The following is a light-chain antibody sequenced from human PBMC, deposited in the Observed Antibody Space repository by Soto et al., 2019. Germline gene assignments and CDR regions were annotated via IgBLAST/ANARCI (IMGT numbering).Light chain of an antibody. V-gene: IGLV3-25*03. CDR3: AAWDDSLNGVV. Sequence: SYELTQPPSVSVSPGQTARITCSGDALPKQYAYWYQQKPGQAPVLVIYKDSERPSGIPERFSGSSSGTTVTLTISGVQAEDEADYYCAAWDDSLNGVVFGGGTKLTVL. CDR1: ALPKQY. J-gene: IGLJ2*01. CDR2: KDS.